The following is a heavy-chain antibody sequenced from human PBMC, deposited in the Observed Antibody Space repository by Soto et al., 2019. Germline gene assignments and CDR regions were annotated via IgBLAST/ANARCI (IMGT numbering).Heavy chain of an antibody. CDR3: ARGRGHDYYYYYGMDV. CDR1: GGTFSSYA. V-gene: IGHV1-69*13. CDR2: IIPIFGTA. J-gene: IGHJ6*02. D-gene: IGHD5-12*01. Sequence: GASVKVSCKASGGTFSSYAISWVRQAPGQGLEWMGGIIPIFGTANYAQKFQGRVTITADESTSTAYMELSSLRSEDTAVYYCARGRGHDYYYYYGMDVWGQGTTVTVSS.